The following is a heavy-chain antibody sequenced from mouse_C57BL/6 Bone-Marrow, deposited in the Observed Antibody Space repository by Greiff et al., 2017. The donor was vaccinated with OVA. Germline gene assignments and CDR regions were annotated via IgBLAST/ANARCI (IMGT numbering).Heavy chain of an antibody. CDR3: AGDSYSNYCYAMDY. V-gene: IGHV3-6*01. CDR1: GYSITSGYY. Sequence: ESGPGLVKPSQSLSLTCSVTGYSITSGYYWNWIRQFPGNKLEWMGYISYDGSNNYNPSLKNRISITRDTSTNQFFLKLNSVTTEDTATYYCAGDSYSNYCYAMDYWGQGTSVTVSS. J-gene: IGHJ4*01. D-gene: IGHD2-5*01. CDR2: ISYDGSN.